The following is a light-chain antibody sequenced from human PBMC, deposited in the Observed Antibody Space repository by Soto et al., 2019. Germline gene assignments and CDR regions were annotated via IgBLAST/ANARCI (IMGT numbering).Light chain of an antibody. CDR3: SSKAGSSNLGVL. CDR1: SSDVGGYND. Sequence: QSALTQPPSASGSPGQAVAISCTGSSSDVGGYNDVSWYQPHPGKAPKLMIYEVTKRPSGVPDRFSGSESGNTASLTVSGLQADDEADYYCSSKAGSSNLGVLFGGGTKLTVL. V-gene: IGLV2-8*01. J-gene: IGLJ2*01. CDR2: EVT.